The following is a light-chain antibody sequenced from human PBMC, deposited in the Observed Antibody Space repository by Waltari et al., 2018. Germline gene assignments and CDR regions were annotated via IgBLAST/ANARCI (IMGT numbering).Light chain of an antibody. CDR3: QQRSNWLT. CDR1: QSVSSY. J-gene: IGKJ4*01. V-gene: IGKV3D-11*02. CDR2: DAS. Sequence: EIVLTRSPATLSLSPGERATLSCRASQSVSSYLAWYQQKPGQAPRLLIYDASNRATGIPARFSGSGPGTDFTLTISSLEPEDFAVYYCQQRSNWLTFGGGTKVEIK.